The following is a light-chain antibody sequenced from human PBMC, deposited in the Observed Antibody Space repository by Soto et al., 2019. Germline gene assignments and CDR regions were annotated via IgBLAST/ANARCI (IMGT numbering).Light chain of an antibody. CDR2: LGS. Sequence: DIVMTQSPLSLPVTPGEPASISCRSSQSLLHSNGYNYLDWYLQKLGQSPQLLIYLGSNRASGVPDRFSGSRSGTDFTLKISRVEAEDVEVYYCMQYLSTLITFGQGTRLEIK. CDR1: QSLLHSNGYNY. CDR3: MQYLSTLIT. V-gene: IGKV2-28*01. J-gene: IGKJ5*01.